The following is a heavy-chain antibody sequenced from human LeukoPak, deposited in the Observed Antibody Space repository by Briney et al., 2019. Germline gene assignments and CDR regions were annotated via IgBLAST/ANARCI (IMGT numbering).Heavy chain of an antibody. D-gene: IGHD2-2*01. CDR3: ARASRYCISTSCNGFHFDQ. CDR1: GFTLSNYG. J-gene: IGHJ4*02. CDR2: IHQDGIEI. V-gene: IGHV3-7*01. Sequence: GGSLRLSCVASGFTLSNYGMSWVRQAPGKGLEWVANIHQDGIEIYYVDSVRSRFTASRDNAKNSLNLLMNSLRAEDTAVYYCARASRYCISTSCNGFHFDQWGQGTLVTVSS.